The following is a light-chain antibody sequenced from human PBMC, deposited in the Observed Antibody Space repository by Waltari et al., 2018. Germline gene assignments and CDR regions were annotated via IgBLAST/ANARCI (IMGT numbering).Light chain of an antibody. CDR1: RSDVGGYNY. CDR2: DVS. CDR3: CSFTSRSTWV. Sequence: QSALTQPASVSGSPGQSFTISCTGTRSDVGGYNYVPWYQQHPGKVPKLLIFDVSNRPSGVYNRFSGSKSGNTASLTISGLQAEDESDYYCCSFTSRSTWVFGGGTKLTVL. V-gene: IGLV2-14*01. J-gene: IGLJ3*02.